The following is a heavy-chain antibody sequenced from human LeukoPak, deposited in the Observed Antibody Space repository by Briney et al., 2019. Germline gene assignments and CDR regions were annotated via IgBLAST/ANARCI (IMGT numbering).Heavy chain of an antibody. CDR1: GGTFSSYG. J-gene: IGHJ6*03. CDR3: ARTHIVVVTAILAHYYYMDV. D-gene: IGHD2-21*02. CDR2: IIPIFGTT. V-gene: IGHV1-69*05. Sequence: SVKVSCKASGGTFSSYGISWVRQAPGQGLQWMGGIIPIFGTTDYAQKFQGRVTITTDESTSTAYMELSSLRSEDTAVYYCARTHIVVVTAILAHYYYMDVWGKGTTVTVSS.